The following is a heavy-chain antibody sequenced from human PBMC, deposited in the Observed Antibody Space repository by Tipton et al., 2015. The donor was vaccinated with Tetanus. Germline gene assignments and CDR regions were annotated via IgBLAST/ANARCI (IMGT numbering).Heavy chain of an antibody. CDR3: ARVPQTGCVVASFNV. J-gene: IGHJ3*01. CDR2: IYYSVNT. D-gene: IGHD7-27*01. CDR1: GGSITRGGYF. V-gene: IGHV4-31*02. Sequence: TLSLTCTVSGGSITRGGYFWSWIRQNPGKGLEWIGDIYYSVNTYYNPSLRSRVDISVDTSKNQFSLKVYSVTAADTAVYYCARVPQTGCVVASFNVWCLVAMFIVFS.